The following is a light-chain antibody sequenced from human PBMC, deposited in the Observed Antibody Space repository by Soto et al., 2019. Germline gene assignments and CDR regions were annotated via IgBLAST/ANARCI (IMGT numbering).Light chain of an antibody. V-gene: IGKV3-15*01. CDR3: QQYNNWPKM. J-gene: IGKJ1*01. CDR2: RAS. Sequence: ENVLTQSPATLSLSPGERATLSCRASQSVSNYVAWYQQKPGQAPRLLIYRASTRATGVPARFSGSGSGTEFTLTISSLQSEDFAVYYCQQYNNWPKMFGQGTKVDI. CDR1: QSVSNY.